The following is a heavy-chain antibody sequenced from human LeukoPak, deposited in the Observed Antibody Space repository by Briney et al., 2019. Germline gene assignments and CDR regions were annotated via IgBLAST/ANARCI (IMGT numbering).Heavy chain of an antibody. Sequence: GGSLRLSCAASGFTFSNYAMSWVRQASGKGLEWVSAISGSASSTYHADSVKGRFTISRDNSKNTLYLQMNSLRAEDTAVYYCAKDPTHYRVWDYYETIGLSYWGQGTLVTVSS. J-gene: IGHJ4*02. D-gene: IGHD3-22*01. V-gene: IGHV3-23*01. CDR2: ISGSASST. CDR1: GFTFSNYA. CDR3: AKDPTHYRVWDYYETIGLSY.